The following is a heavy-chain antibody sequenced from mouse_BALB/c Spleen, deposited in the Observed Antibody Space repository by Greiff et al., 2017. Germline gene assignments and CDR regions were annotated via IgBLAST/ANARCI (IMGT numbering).Heavy chain of an antibody. CDR1: GFTFSSYA. J-gene: IGHJ4*01. CDR3: ARVSGYNDMDY. CDR2: ISSGGSYT. Sequence: EVMLVESGGGLVKPGGSLKLSCAASGFTFSSYAMSWVRQSPEKRLEWVAEISSGGSYTYYPDTVTGRFTISRDNAKNTLYLEMSSLRSEDTAMYYCARVSGYNDMDYWGQGTSVTVSS. D-gene: IGHD3-1*01. V-gene: IGHV5-9-4*01.